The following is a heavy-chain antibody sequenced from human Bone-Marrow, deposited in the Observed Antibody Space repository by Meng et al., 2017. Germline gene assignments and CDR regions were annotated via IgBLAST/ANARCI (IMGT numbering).Heavy chain of an antibody. CDR3: ARDRGGIDY. D-gene: IGHD2-15*01. J-gene: IGHJ4*02. CDR1: GFTFSSYD. Sequence: GQLVGYGGGLVQPGGSLRLSCAASGFTFSSYDMHWVRQATGKGLEWVAVIWYDGSNKYYADSVKGRFTISRDNSKNTLYLQMNSLRAEDTAVYYCARDRGGIDYWGQGTLVTVSS. CDR2: IWYDGSNK. V-gene: IGHV3-33*08.